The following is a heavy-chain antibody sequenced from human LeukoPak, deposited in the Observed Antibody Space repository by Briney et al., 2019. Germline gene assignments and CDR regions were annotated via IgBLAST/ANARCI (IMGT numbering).Heavy chain of an antibody. Sequence: RSGGSLRLSCTASGFVFDEHGMTWVRQVPGKGLEWVSGINWSGKSTSYGDPVRGRFTISRDNAKNSLSLQMDSLRAEDTALYYCARAPITSPFYFDYWGQGTLVTVSS. D-gene: IGHD2-2*01. CDR1: GFVFDEHG. V-gene: IGHV3-20*04. CDR3: ARAPITSPFYFDY. CDR2: INWSGKST. J-gene: IGHJ4*02.